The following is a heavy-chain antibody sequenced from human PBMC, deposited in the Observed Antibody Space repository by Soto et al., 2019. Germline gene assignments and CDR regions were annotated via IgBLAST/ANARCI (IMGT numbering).Heavy chain of an antibody. J-gene: IGHJ4*02. V-gene: IGHV1-18*04. CDR3: ARHMTAPDQFVVLPGAFDY. CDR2: VSAYNGIT. Sequence: QIHLVQSRAEVKKPGASVKVSCQSSGYTFSSYIITWVRQAPGQGLEWMGCVSAYNGITKYPQNLQGRVTLITDTSTSTAYMELGSLMSGDTAVYYCARHMTAPDQFVVLPGAFDYWGQGTLVTVSS. CDR1: GYTFSSYI. D-gene: IGHD2-21*01.